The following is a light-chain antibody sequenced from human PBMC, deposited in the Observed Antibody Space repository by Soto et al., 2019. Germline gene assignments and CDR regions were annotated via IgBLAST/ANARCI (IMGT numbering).Light chain of an antibody. V-gene: IGKV3-20*01. CDR1: QTVSSTY. J-gene: IGKJ4*01. CDR3: QQYGTSPLT. Sequence: EIVLTQSPGTLSLSPGERVTLSCRASQTVSSTYLAWYQQKPGQAPWLLMYGASSRATGIPDRFSGSGSGTDFTLTISRLEPEDFAVYYCQQYGTSPLTFGGGTKVEIK. CDR2: GAS.